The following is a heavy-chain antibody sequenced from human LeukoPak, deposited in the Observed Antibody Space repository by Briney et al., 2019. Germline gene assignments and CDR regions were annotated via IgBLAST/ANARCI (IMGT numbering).Heavy chain of an antibody. Sequence: SETLSLTCAVYGGSFSGYYWSWIRQPPGKGLEWIGEINHSGSTNYNPSLKSRVTISVDTSKNQFSLKLSSVTAADTAVYYCAGGSCVTMVRGVISIPPYYYYGMDVWGQGTTVTVSS. CDR2: INHSGST. CDR1: GGSFSGYY. CDR3: AGGSCVTMVRGVISIPPYYYYGMDV. V-gene: IGHV4-34*01. D-gene: IGHD3-10*01. J-gene: IGHJ6*02.